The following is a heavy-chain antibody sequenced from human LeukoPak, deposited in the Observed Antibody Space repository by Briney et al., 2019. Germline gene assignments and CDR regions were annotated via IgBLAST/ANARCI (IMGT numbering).Heavy chain of an antibody. CDR1: GFTFSSYW. Sequence: GGSLRLSWAASGFTFSSYWMSWVRQAPGKGLEWVANIKQDGSEKYYVDSVKGRFTISRDNAKNSLYLQMNSLRAEDTAVYYCARGQHRVTYSDDAFDIWGQGTMVTVSS. J-gene: IGHJ3*02. CDR3: ARGQHRVTYSDDAFDI. CDR2: IKQDGSEK. D-gene: IGHD4-11*01. V-gene: IGHV3-7*01.